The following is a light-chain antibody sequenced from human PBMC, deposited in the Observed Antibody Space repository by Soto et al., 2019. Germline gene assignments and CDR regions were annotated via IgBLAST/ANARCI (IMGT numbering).Light chain of an antibody. CDR1: QSVSRNY. J-gene: IGKJ1*01. CDR2: GAS. CDR3: QQYDSSPWT. Sequence: EIVLTQSPGTLSLSPGERATLSCRTSQSVSRNYLAWYQQKPGQAPRLFIYGASSRAAGIPDRFSGVGSGTDFTLTISRLEPDDFAVYYCQQYDSSPWTFGQGTKVEVK. V-gene: IGKV3-20*01.